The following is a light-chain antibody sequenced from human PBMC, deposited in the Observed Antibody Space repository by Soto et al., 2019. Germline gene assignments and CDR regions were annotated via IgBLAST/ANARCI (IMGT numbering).Light chain of an antibody. CDR3: MQGTHWPIT. J-gene: IGKJ5*01. V-gene: IGKV2-30*02. CDR1: HRRAHSDGIAY. CDR2: KVS. Sequence: DVVLTQSPLSLPVTLGQPASITCRSNHRRAHSDGIAYFSWFQQRPGRSPRRLIYKVSNRDSGVPARFSGSGSGTDFALKISRVEAEDVGVYYCMQGTHWPITFGQGTRLEIK.